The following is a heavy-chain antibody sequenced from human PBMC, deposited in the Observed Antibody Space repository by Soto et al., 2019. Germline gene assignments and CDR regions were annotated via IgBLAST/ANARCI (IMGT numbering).Heavy chain of an antibody. CDR2: INAGNGNT. CDR1: GYTFTSYA. J-gene: IGHJ6*02. CDR3: ARDPIVLMQKGYYYGMDV. V-gene: IGHV1-3*01. D-gene: IGHD2-8*01. Sequence: ASVKVSCKASGYTFTSYAMHWVRQAPGQRLEWMGWINAGNGNTKYSQKFQGRVTITRDTSASTAYMELSSLRSEDTAVYYCARDPIVLMQKGYYYGMDVWGQGATVTVSS.